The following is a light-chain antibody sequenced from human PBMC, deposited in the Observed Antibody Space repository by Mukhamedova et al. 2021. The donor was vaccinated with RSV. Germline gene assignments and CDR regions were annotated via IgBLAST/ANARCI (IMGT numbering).Light chain of an antibody. J-gene: IGKJ2*01. CDR2: KAS. CDR3: LQDYSYPRT. V-gene: IGKV1-5*03. Sequence: WYQRRVHGKAPKPLIYKASSLESGVPSRFSGSGSGTEFTLTISSLQPDDFATYYCLQDYSYPRTFGQGTKLEIK.